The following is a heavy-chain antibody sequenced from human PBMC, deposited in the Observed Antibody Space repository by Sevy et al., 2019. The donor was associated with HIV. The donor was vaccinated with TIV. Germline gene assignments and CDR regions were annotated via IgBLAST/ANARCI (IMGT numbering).Heavy chain of an antibody. Sequence: SETLSLTCTVSGDSINTYYWSWIRQPPGKGLEWIGYVSHSGNTNNNPSRKSRVSMSLATSRNQFSLKVKSVTAADTAVYYCARLRWDLVVVPGATPGCYFDYWGQGTLVTVSS. D-gene: IGHD2-2*01. J-gene: IGHJ4*02. CDR1: GDSINTYY. CDR3: ARLRWDLVVVPGATPGCYFDY. CDR2: VSHSGNT. V-gene: IGHV4-59*08.